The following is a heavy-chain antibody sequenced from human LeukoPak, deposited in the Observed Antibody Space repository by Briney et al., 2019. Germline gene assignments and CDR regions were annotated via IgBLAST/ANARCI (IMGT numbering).Heavy chain of an antibody. CDR3: ARGLVVPAAITYFQH. D-gene: IGHD2-2*02. CDR2: INHSGST. Sequence: SETLSLTCAVYGGSFSGYYWSWIRQPPGKGLEWIGEINHSGSTNYNPSLKSRVTISVDTSKNQFSLKLSSVTAADTAVYYCARGLVVPAAITYFQHWGQGTLVTVSS. V-gene: IGHV4-34*01. J-gene: IGHJ1*01. CDR1: GGSFSGYY.